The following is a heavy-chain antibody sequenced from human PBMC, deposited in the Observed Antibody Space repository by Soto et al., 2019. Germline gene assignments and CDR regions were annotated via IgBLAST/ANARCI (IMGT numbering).Heavy chain of an antibody. Sequence: QVQLVQSGAEVKKPGASVKVSCKASGYTFTSYAIHWVRQAPGQRLEWMGWINAGNGNTKYSQKFQDRVTITRDTSASNAYRELSSLRSEDTAVYYCARDLGGWPDYWGQGTLVTVSS. V-gene: IGHV1-3*01. D-gene: IGHD6-19*01. CDR3: ARDLGGWPDY. J-gene: IGHJ4*02. CDR1: GYTFTSYA. CDR2: INAGNGNT.